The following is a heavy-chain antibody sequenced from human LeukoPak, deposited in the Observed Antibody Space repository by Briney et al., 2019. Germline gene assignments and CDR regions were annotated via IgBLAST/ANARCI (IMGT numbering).Heavy chain of an antibody. CDR2: ISSSSSYI. J-gene: IGHJ4*02. Sequence: PGGSLRLSCAASGFTFSSYSMNWVRQAPGKGLEWVSSISSSSSYIYYADSVKGRFTISRDNAKNSLYLQMNSLRAEDTAVYYCARDMAVRGALQFFDYWGQGTLVTVSS. V-gene: IGHV3-21*01. D-gene: IGHD3-10*01. CDR3: ARDMAVRGALQFFDY. CDR1: GFTFSSYS.